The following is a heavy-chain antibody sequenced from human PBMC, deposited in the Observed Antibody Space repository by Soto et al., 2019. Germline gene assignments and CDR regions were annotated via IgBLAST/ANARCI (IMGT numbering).Heavy chain of an antibody. J-gene: IGHJ4*02. V-gene: IGHV4-31*03. CDR1: GGSISSGGYY. CDR2: IYYRGST. D-gene: IGHD6-19*01. Sequence: SETLSLTCTVSGGSISSGGYYWSWIRQHPGKGLEWIGYIYYRGSTYYNPSLKSRVTISVDTSKNQFSLKLSSVTAADTAVYYCARGGTYVEQWLQETPFDYWGQGTLVTVSS. CDR3: ARGGTYVEQWLQETPFDY.